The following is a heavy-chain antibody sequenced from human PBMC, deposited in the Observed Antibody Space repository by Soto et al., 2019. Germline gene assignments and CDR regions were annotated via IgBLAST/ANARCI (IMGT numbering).Heavy chain of an antibody. J-gene: IGHJ3*02. CDR2: IYHSGST. V-gene: IGHV4-4*02. CDR3: ARRIMITFGGVIVGGAFDI. CDR1: GGSISSSNW. D-gene: IGHD3-16*02. Sequence: PSETLSLTCAVSGGSISSSNWWSWVRQPPGKGLEWIGEIYHSGSTNYNPSLKSRVTISVDKSKNQFSLKLSSVTAADTAVYYCARRIMITFGGVIVGGAFDIWGQGTMVTVSS.